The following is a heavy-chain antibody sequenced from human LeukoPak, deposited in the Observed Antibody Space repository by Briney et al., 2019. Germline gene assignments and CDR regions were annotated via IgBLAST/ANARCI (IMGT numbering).Heavy chain of an antibody. D-gene: IGHD2-2*02. CDR2: IIPIFGTA. V-gene: IGHV1-69*13. Sequence: SVKVSCKASGGTFSSYAISWVRQAPGQGLEWMGGIIPIFGTANHAQKFQGRVTITADESTSTAYMELSSLRSEDTAVYYCATVYCTSITCYRGFFQHWGQGTLVTVSS. J-gene: IGHJ1*01. CDR1: GGTFSSYA. CDR3: ATVYCTSITCYRGFFQH.